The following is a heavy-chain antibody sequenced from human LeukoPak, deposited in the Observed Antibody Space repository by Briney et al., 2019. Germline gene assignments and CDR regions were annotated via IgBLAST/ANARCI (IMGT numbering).Heavy chain of an antibody. CDR3: ARDREIITMIGPGAFDI. CDR1: GGTFSGYA. J-gene: IGHJ3*02. D-gene: IGHD3-22*01. CDR2: IIPIFGTA. V-gene: IGHV1-69*13. Sequence: ASVKVSCKASGGTFSGYAISWMRQAPGLGLEWVGGIIPIFGTANYAQKFQGRVTITADESTGTAYMELSSLRSEDTAVYYCARDREIITMIGPGAFDIWGQGTMVTVSS.